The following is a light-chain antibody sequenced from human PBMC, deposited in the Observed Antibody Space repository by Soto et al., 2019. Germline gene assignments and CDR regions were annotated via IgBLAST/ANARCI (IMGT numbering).Light chain of an antibody. V-gene: IGKV3D-20*02. CDR2: GAS. Sequence: EIGLTQSPGTLSLSPGERATLSCRASQSVSSSYLAWYQQKPGQAPRLLIYGASNRATDIPARFSGSGSGTDFTLTISNLEPEDFAVYYCQQRSDWITFGQGTRLEIK. J-gene: IGKJ5*01. CDR1: QSVSSSY. CDR3: QQRSDWIT.